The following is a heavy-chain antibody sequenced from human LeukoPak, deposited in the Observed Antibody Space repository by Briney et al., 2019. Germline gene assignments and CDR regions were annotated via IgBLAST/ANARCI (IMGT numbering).Heavy chain of an antibody. V-gene: IGHV4-39*07. Sequence: SETLFLTCTVSGGSISSRTYYWGWTRQPPGKGLEWIGSIYYTGSTFYNPSLKSRVTISVDTSKNQFSMKLSSVTAADAAVYYCASQRLVGAKTLDYWGQGTLVTVSS. D-gene: IGHD1-26*01. CDR2: IYYTGST. J-gene: IGHJ4*02. CDR3: ASQRLVGAKTLDY. CDR1: GGSISSRTYY.